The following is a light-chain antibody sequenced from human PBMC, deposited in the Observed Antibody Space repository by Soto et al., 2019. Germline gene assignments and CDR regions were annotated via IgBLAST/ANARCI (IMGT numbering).Light chain of an antibody. J-gene: IGLJ2*01. Sequence: NFMLTQPHSVSESPGKTVTISCTRSSGSIANNYVQWYQQRPGSAPTTVIYEIKLGPPGGPGRFSGSTDGSSNSASLTISGLQAEDEADYYCQSFDADFVIFGGGTQLTVL. V-gene: IGLV6-57*04. CDR1: SGSIANNY. CDR2: EIK. CDR3: QSFDADFVI.